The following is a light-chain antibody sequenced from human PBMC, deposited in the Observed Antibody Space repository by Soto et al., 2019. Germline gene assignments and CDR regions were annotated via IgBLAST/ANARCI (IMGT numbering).Light chain of an antibody. V-gene: IGKV1-5*03. Sequence: DIQMTQSPSTLSASVGDRVTITCRASQSISTWLAWYQQKPGKAPKVLIYKTSRLESGVTSRFSGSGYGTEFTLTISSLQTDDSANYYCQQCGGSWTFGEGTKVEIK. CDR3: QQCGGSWT. J-gene: IGKJ1*01. CDR1: QSISTW. CDR2: KTS.